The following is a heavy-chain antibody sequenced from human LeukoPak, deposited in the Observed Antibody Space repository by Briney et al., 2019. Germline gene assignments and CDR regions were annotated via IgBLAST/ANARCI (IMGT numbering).Heavy chain of an antibody. D-gene: IGHD2-2*01. CDR2: IYPGDSDT. V-gene: IGHV5-51*01. J-gene: IGHJ3*02. Sequence: GESLKISCKGSGYSFTSYWIGWVRQMPGKGLEWVGIIYPGDSDTRYSPSFQGQVTISADKSISTAYLQWSSLKASDTAMYYCASVCSSTSCNDAFDIWGQGTMVTVSS. CDR1: GYSFTSYW. CDR3: ASVCSSTSCNDAFDI.